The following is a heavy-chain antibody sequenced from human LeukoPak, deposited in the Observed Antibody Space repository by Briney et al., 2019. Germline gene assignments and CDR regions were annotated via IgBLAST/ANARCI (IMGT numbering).Heavy chain of an antibody. D-gene: IGHD5-18*01. CDR2: IWYDGSNK. Sequence: PGRSLSLSCAASGFTFSGYGMHWVRQAPGKGLEWVAVIWYDGSNKYYADSVKGRFTISRDNSKNTLYLQMNSLRAEDTAVYYCAKALVDTAMATGYWGQGTLVTVSS. V-gene: IGHV3-33*06. CDR1: GFTFSGYG. J-gene: IGHJ4*02. CDR3: AKALVDTAMATGY.